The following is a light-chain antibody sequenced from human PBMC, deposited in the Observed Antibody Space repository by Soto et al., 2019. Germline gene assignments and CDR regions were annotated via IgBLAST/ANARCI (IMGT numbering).Light chain of an antibody. J-gene: IGKJ4*01. Sequence: EIVMTQSPATLSVSPGERATLSCRPGQGVRTTLAWYQQKPGQAPRLLINGASTRATGIPARFSGSGSGTEFTLTISSLQSEDFAVYYCQQYNNWPPELTFGGGTKVEIK. CDR1: QGVRTT. CDR2: GAS. V-gene: IGKV3-15*01. CDR3: QQYNNWPPELT.